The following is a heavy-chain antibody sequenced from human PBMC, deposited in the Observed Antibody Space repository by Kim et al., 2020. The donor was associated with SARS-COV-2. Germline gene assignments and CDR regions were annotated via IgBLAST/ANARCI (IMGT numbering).Heavy chain of an antibody. Sequence: SETLSLTCTVSGGSISSGGYYWSWIRQHPGKGLEWIGYIYHSGTTYYNPSLKSRVTISIDTSKNQFSLKLSSVTAADTAVYYCARDRGGVDYWGQGTQVTVSS. J-gene: IGHJ4*02. V-gene: IGHV4-31*03. CDR2: IYHSGTT. D-gene: IGHD3-16*01. CDR1: GGSISSGGYY. CDR3: ARDRGGVDY.